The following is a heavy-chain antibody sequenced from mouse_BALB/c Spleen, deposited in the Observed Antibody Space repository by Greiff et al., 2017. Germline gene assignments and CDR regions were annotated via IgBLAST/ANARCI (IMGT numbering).Heavy chain of an antibody. J-gene: IGHJ2*01. D-gene: IGHD1-1*01. CDR1: GFTFSSYA. Sequence: EVMLVESGGGLVKPGGSLKLSCAASGFTFSSYAMSWVRQTPEKRLEWVASISSGGSTYYPDSVKGRFTISRDNARNILYLQMSSLRSEDTAMYYCARGYYGSSYRFDYWGQGTTLTVSS. CDR3: ARGYYGSSYRFDY. V-gene: IGHV5-6-5*01. CDR2: ISSGGST.